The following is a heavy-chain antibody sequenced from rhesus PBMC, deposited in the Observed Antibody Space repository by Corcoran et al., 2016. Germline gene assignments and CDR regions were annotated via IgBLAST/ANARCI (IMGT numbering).Heavy chain of an antibody. V-gene: IGHV3-30*02. J-gene: IGHJ4*01. CDR1: GFPFSNSW. CDR2: IKRKADGETA. D-gene: IGHD3-3*01. Sequence: EVQLVESGGGLAKPGGSLRLSCAASGFPFSNSWMSWVGQAPGKGLEWVARIKRKADGETADYSASVTCSFTISRDDSKNTLYLQMNSLKAEDTAVYYCTTVTIFDYFDYWGPGVLVTVSS. CDR3: TTVTIFDYFDY.